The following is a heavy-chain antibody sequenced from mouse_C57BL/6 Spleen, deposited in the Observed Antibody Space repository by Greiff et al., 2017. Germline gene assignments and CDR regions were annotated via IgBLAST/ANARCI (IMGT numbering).Heavy chain of an antibody. D-gene: IGHD2-5*01. CDR2: IYPGDGDT. J-gene: IGHJ2*01. V-gene: IGHV1-82*01. CDR1: GYAFSSSW. CDR3: AIYYSNLYYFDY. Sequence: VQLQQSGPELVKPGASVKISCTASGYAFSSSWMNWVKQRPGKGLEWIGRIYPGDGDTNYNGKFKGKATLTAYKSSSTAYMQLSSLTSENSAVYFSAIYYSNLYYFDYWGQGTTLTVSS.